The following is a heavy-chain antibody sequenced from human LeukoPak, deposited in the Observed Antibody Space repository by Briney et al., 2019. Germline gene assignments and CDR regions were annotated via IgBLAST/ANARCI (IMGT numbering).Heavy chain of an antibody. CDR1: GFTFSGYT. Sequence: PGGSLRLSCAASGFTFSGYTLRWVRQAPGKGLEYVSAIISDGGSTHYADSVKGRFTVSRDNSKNTLYLQMDSLRAEDMAVYYCARITMGATSANFYYYFLDDWGKGTTVTVSS. V-gene: IGHV3-64*02. D-gene: IGHD3-3*01. J-gene: IGHJ6*03. CDR2: IISDGGST. CDR3: ARITMGATSANFYYYFLDD.